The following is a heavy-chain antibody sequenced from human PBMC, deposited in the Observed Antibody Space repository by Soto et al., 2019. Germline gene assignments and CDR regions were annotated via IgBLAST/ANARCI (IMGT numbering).Heavy chain of an antibody. CDR3: VGDGDGGCCSSWFVP. Sequence: EVQLVESGGGLVQPGGSLRLSCAASGFTFSNYEMNWVRQAPGKGLEWISYIDRSGTTIHYADSVKGRFTISRDNAKNSMYRQRNSLIFDDTAVYYCVGDGDGGCCSSWFVPWGQGTLVTVSS. J-gene: IGHJ5*02. CDR1: GFTFSNYE. V-gene: IGHV3-48*03. CDR2: IDRSGTTI. D-gene: IGHD2-15*01.